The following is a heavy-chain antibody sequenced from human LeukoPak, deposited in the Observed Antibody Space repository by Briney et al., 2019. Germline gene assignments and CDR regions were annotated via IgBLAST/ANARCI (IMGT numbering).Heavy chain of an antibody. CDR3: ARRRGTIVGAPYDY. Sequence: GGSLRLSCAASGLTLSSYSMNWVRQAPGKGLEWVSYISTSSSIIQYEDSVKGRFTISRDNAKNSLYLQMNSLRAEDTAVYYCARRRGTIVGAPYDYWGQGTLVTVSS. J-gene: IGHJ4*02. CDR1: GLTLSSYS. CDR2: ISTSSSII. V-gene: IGHV3-48*04. D-gene: IGHD1-26*01.